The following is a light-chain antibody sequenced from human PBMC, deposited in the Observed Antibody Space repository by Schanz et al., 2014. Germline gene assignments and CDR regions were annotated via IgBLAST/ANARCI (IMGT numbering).Light chain of an antibody. V-gene: IGLV3-21*03. CDR1: NIGSKS. J-gene: IGLJ3*02. CDR3: QVWDSSTDHPGV. Sequence: SYELTQPPSVSVAPGKTARITCGGTNIGSKSVHWYQQKPGQAPVLVVYDDSDRPSGIPERFSGSNSGNTATLTISRVEAGDEADYYCQVWDSSTDHPGVFGGGTKLTVL. CDR2: DDS.